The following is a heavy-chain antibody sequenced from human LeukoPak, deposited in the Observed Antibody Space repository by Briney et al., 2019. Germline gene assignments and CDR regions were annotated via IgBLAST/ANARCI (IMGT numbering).Heavy chain of an antibody. D-gene: IGHD6-6*01. J-gene: IGHJ4*02. V-gene: IGHV5-51*01. CDR1: GFTFSSYC. CDR2: IYPCNSNT. Sequence: KRGNPLKISCICSGFTFSSYCIGWVRHMPGKCLEWMVIIYPCNSNTSYNPSFQGHVTIAADKPLTTDYLQWSSLKASDTAMYYCARSAADRRGLYFDYWGQGTLVTISS. CDR3: ARSAADRRGLYFDY.